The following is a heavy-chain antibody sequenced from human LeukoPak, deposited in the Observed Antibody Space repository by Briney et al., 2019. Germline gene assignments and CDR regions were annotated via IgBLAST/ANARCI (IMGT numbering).Heavy chain of an antibody. J-gene: IGHJ4*02. Sequence: ASVKASCKASGYTFTGYYMHWVRQAPGQGLEWMGWINPNSGDTNYAQKFQGRVTMTRDTSINTAYMELTRLTSDDTAVYYCARVYSIRSFDYWGQGTLVTVSS. CDR2: INPNSGDT. CDR3: ARVYSIRSFDY. V-gene: IGHV1-2*02. CDR1: GYTFTGYY. D-gene: IGHD2-15*01.